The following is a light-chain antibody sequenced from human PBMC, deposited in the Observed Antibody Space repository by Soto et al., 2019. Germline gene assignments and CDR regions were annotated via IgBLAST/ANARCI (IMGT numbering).Light chain of an antibody. CDR3: QQSYVAPWT. Sequence: DIQMTQSPSSLSASVGDRVTITCRASQPITNYLSWYQQKPGKAPKLIIYAASRLQSGVPSRFSSGGSGTEFTLAISSLLPEDVATYYCQQSYVAPWTFGQGTKGDIK. CDR2: AAS. CDR1: QPITNY. J-gene: IGKJ1*01. V-gene: IGKV1-39*01.